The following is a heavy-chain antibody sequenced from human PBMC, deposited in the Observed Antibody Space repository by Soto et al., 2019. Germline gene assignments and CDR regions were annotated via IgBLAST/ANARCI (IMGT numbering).Heavy chain of an antibody. D-gene: IGHD6-19*01. V-gene: IGHV3-48*01. CDR2: ISAGGRPR. CDR1: GFTFSTFS. Sequence: EVQLVESGGGLVQPGGSRSLSGAASGFTFSTFSMNWVRQAPGRGLEWISYISAGGRPRSYADSVKGRFTISRDNAKNSLYLQRDSLRVEDTAVYYCARDLGWAFDCWGQGTLVTVSS. CDR3: ARDLGWAFDC. J-gene: IGHJ4*02.